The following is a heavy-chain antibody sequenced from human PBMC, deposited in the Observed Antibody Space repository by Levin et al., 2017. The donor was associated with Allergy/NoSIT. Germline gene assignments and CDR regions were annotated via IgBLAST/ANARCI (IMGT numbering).Heavy chain of an antibody. V-gene: IGHV3-7*04. CDR2: IGPDGTLT. CDR3: ARDPHYGAIDY. J-gene: IGHJ4*02. D-gene: IGHD4-17*01. CDR1: GFTFSTSW. Sequence: GESLKISCAASGFTFSTSWMTWVRQAPGEGLEWVAKIGPDGTLTDYVDSVKGRFTISRDNVKNFLSLQMNSLRVEDTAVYYCARDPHYGAIDYWGQGILVTVSS.